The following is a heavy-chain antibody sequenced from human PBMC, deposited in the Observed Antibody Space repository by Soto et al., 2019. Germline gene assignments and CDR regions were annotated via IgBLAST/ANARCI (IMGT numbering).Heavy chain of an antibody. CDR2: IYYSGST. V-gene: IGHV4-59*01. J-gene: IGHJ3*02. CDR3: ARDQVWMVRGDDAFDI. Sequence: SETLSLTCTVSGGSISRYYWSWIRQPPGKGLEWIGYIYYSGSTNYNPSLKSRVTISVDTSKNQFSLKLSSVTAADTAVYYCARDQVWMVRGDDAFDICAQGTMVTVSS. D-gene: IGHD3-10*01. CDR1: GGSISRYY.